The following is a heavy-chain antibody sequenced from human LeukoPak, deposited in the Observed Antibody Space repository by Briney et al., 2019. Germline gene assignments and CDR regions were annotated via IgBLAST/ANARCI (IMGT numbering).Heavy chain of an antibody. V-gene: IGHV3-48*02. CDR2: ISSSSSTI. CDR1: GFTFSSYS. CDR3: AREDTGFDY. J-gene: IGHJ4*02. D-gene: IGHD5-18*01. Sequence: GGSLRLSCAASGFTFSSYSMNWVRQAPGKGLEWVSYISSSSSTIYYADSVKGRFTISRDNAKNSLYLRMNSLRDEDTAVYYCAREDTGFDYWGQGTLVTVSS.